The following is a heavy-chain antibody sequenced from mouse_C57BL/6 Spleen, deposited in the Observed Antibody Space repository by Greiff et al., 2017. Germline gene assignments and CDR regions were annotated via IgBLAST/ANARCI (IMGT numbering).Heavy chain of an antibody. CDR2: INPNNGGT. J-gene: IGHJ3*01. CDR3: ARGPSSTMITAWFAY. D-gene: IGHD2-4*01. CDR1: GYTFTDYY. Sequence: EVQLQQSGPELVKPGASVKISCKASGYTFTDYYMNWVKQSHGKSLEWIGDINPNNGGTSYNQKFKGKATLTVDKSSSTAYMELRSLTSEDSAVYYCARGPSSTMITAWFAYWGQGTLVTVSA. V-gene: IGHV1-26*01.